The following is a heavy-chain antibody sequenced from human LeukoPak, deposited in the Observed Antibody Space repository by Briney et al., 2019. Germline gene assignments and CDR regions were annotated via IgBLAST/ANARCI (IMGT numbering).Heavy chain of an antibody. Sequence: PGGSLRLSCAASGFAFSTFAMGWVRQSPGKGLEWLSTINGGGNTTFYADSVKGRFTISRDNSKNTLYLHMDSLRPADTAIYYCTKELHVAVAVADYYYFYMDVWGRGTAVTVS. V-gene: IGHV3-23*01. CDR3: TKELHVAVAVADYYYFYMDV. J-gene: IGHJ6*03. CDR1: GFAFSTFA. CDR2: INGGGNTT. D-gene: IGHD6-19*01.